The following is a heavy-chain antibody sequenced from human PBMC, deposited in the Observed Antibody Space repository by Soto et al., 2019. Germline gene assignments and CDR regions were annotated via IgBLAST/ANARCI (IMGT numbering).Heavy chain of an antibody. D-gene: IGHD2-8*02. V-gene: IGHV5-51*01. J-gene: IGHJ6*02. Sequence: PGESLKISCKGSGYSFTSYWIGWVRQMPGKGLEWMGIIYPGDSDTRYSPSFQGQVTISADKSISTAYLQWSSLKASDTAMYYCARRERAGGYYYYGMDVWGQGTTVTVSS. CDR2: IYPGDSDT. CDR1: GYSFTSYW. CDR3: ARRERAGGYYYYGMDV.